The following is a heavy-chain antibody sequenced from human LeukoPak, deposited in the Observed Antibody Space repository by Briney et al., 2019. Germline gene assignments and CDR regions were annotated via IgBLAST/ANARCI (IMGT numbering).Heavy chain of an antibody. Sequence: SVEVSCKASGGTFSSYAISWVRQAPGQGLEWMGGIIPIFGTANYAQKFQGRVTITADESTSTAYMELSSLRSEDTAVYYCARVTLYGGKIFDYWGQGTLVTVSS. J-gene: IGHJ4*02. D-gene: IGHD4-23*01. V-gene: IGHV1-69*13. CDR1: GGTFSSYA. CDR2: IIPIFGTA. CDR3: ARVTLYGGKIFDY.